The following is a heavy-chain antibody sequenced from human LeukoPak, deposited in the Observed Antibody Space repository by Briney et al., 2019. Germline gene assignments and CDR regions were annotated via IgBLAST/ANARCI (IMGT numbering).Heavy chain of an antibody. CDR3: ARETMRLVDSSSSYYIDY. CDR1: GYTFTGYY. J-gene: IGHJ4*02. D-gene: IGHD6-6*01. Sequence: GASVKVSCKASGYTFTGYYMHWVRQAPGQGLEWMGWINPNSGGTNYAQKFQGRVTMTRDTSISTAYMELSRLRSDDTAVYYCARETMRLVDSSSSYYIDYWGQGTLVTVSS. V-gene: IGHV1-2*02. CDR2: INPNSGGT.